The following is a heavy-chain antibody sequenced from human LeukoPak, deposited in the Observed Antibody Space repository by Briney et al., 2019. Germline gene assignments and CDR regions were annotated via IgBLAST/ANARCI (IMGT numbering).Heavy chain of an antibody. V-gene: IGHV3-30-3*01. D-gene: IGHD2-2*01. CDR3: ARPAWIGHAFDI. CDR1: GFTFSSYA. CDR2: ISYDGSNK. Sequence: GGSLRLSCAASGFTFSSYAMHWVRQAPGKGLEWVAVISYDGSNKYYADSVKGRFTISRDNSKNTLYLQMNSLRAEDTAVYYCARPAWIGHAFDIWGQGTMVTVSS. J-gene: IGHJ3*02.